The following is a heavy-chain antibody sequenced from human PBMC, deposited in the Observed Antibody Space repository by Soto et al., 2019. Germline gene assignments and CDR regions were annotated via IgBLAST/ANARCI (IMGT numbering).Heavy chain of an antibody. CDR1: GFTVSSNY. D-gene: IGHD2-15*01. J-gene: IGHJ4*02. CDR3: ARDSGYCSGCSCYRGDY. V-gene: IGHV3-53*01. Sequence: EVQLVESGGGLIQPGGSLRLSCAASGFTVSSNYMSWVRQAPGKGLGWVSVIYSGGSTYYADSVKGRLTISRDNSKNTLYLQLNSLRAEDTAVYYCARDSGYCSGCSCYRGDYWGQGTLVTVSS. CDR2: IYSGGST.